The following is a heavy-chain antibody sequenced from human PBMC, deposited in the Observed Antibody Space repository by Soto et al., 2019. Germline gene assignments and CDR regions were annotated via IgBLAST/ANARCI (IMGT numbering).Heavy chain of an antibody. D-gene: IGHD2-21*02. CDR2: IYYSGST. CDR3: ARDLWGYCGTDCYPLDV. Sequence: SETLSLTCTVSGGSISSYYWSWIRQPPGKGLEWIGYIYYSGSTNYNPSLKSRVTISVDTSKNHFSLKLNSVTAADTAVYYCARDLWGYCGTDCYPLDVWGQGTTVTVS. V-gene: IGHV4-59*01. CDR1: GGSISSYY. J-gene: IGHJ6*02.